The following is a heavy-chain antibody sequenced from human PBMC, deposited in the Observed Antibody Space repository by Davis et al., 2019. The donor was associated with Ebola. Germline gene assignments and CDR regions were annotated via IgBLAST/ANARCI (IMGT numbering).Heavy chain of an antibody. V-gene: IGHV3-23*01. J-gene: IGHJ5*02. CDR2: ISGSGGST. CDR1: GFTFSSYA. CDR3: MSLSGGS. Sequence: GESLKIPCAASGFTFSSYAMSWVRQAPGKGLEWVSAISGSGGSTYYADSVKGRFTISRDNAKNTLYLQMNSLRAEDTAVYYCMSLSGGSWGQGTLVTVSS. D-gene: IGHD3-16*01.